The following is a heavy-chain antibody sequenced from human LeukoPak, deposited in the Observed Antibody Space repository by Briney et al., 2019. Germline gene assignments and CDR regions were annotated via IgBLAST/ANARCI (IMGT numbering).Heavy chain of an antibody. V-gene: IGHV1-2*02. D-gene: IGHD3-9*01. CDR3: ARSYFDVLTIYYMWLAP. CDR1: GYTFTDYY. Sequence: ASVKVSCKASGYTFTDYYIHWVRQAPGQGLEWMGWINLDSGDTYYAQNFQDRVTMTGDTSISTAYLELSSLRSDDTAVFYCARSYFDVLTIYYMWLAPWGQGTLVTVS. CDR2: INLDSGDT. J-gene: IGHJ5*02.